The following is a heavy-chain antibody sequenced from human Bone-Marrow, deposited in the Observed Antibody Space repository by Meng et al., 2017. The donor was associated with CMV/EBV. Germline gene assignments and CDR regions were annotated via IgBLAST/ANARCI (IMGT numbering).Heavy chain of an antibody. CDR3: ASSSPEE. J-gene: IGHJ4*02. CDR1: GFTFSSYS. D-gene: IGHD6-13*01. Sequence: GESLKISCAASGFTFSSYSMNWVRQAPGKGLEWVSSISSSSSYIYYADSVKGRFTISRDNAKNSLYLQMNSLRAEDTAVYYCASSSPEEWGQGTLVTVYS. CDR2: ISSSSSYI. V-gene: IGHV3-21*01.